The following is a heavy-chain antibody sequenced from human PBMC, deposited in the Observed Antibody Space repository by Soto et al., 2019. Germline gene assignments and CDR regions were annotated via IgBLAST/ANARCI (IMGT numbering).Heavy chain of an antibody. V-gene: IGHV4-39*01. Sequence: PSETLSLTCTVSGGSVSSSPYYWGWIRQPPGKGLEGIGSISYTGTNYYNPSLKSRVAISVDTSKNQFSLNLNSVTAADTAVYYCVRLARGSDYSNYFDYWGQGTLVSVSS. CDR1: GGSVSSSPYY. CDR2: ISYTGTN. J-gene: IGHJ4*02. D-gene: IGHD4-4*01. CDR3: VRLARGSDYSNYFDY.